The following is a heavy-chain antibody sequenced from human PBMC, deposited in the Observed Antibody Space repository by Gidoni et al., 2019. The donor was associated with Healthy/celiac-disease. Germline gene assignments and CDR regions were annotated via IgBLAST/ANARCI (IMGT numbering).Heavy chain of an antibody. Sequence: QVQRVQSGAAGKKPGSSVTVSCKASGGTFSSYAISWVRQAPGQGLEWMGGIIPIFGTANYAQKFQGRVTITADESTSTAYMELSSLRSEDTAVYYCARMGVVEIDYFDYWGQGTLVTVSS. CDR3: ARMGVVEIDYFDY. CDR2: IIPIFGTA. V-gene: IGHV1-69*01. CDR1: GGTFSSYA. D-gene: IGHD2-15*01. J-gene: IGHJ4*02.